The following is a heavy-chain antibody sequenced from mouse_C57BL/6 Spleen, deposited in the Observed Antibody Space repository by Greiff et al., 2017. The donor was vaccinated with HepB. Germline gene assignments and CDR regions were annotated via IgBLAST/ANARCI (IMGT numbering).Heavy chain of an antibody. CDR3: AIYDGLLGFAY. V-gene: IGHV1-26*01. J-gene: IGHJ3*01. D-gene: IGHD2-3*01. Sequence: EVQLQQSGPELVKPGASVKISCKASGYTFTDYYMNWVKQSHGKSLEWIGDINPNNGGTSYNQKFKGKATLTVDKSSSTAYMELRSLTSEDSAVYYCAIYDGLLGFAYWGQGTLVTVSA. CDR2: INPNNGGT. CDR1: GYTFTDYY.